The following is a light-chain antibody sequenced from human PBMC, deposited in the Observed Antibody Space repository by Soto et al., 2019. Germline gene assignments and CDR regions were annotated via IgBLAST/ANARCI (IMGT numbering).Light chain of an antibody. CDR2: DNN. V-gene: IGLV1-40*01. CDR3: QSYDSSLSSSDV. Sequence: QSVLTQPPSVSAAPGQRVIISCTGSSSNIGAGYDVHWYQQLPGTAPRLLIYDNNNRPSGVPARFSVSKSDTSASLAITGLQPEDEADYYCQSYDSSLSSSDVFGTGTKLTVL. CDR1: SSNIGAGYD. J-gene: IGLJ1*01.